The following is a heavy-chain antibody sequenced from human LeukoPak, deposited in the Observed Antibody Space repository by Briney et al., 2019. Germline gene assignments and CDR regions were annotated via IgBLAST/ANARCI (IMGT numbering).Heavy chain of an antibody. Sequence: TSETLSLTCAVSGYSISSGYYWGWIRQPPGKGLEWIGSIYHSGSTYYNPSLKSRVTISVDTSKDQFSLKLSSVTAADTAVYYCARNRTTIFGVVHINNWFDPWGQGTLVTVSS. CDR3: ARNRTTIFGVVHINNWFDP. V-gene: IGHV4-38-2*01. D-gene: IGHD3-3*01. CDR2: IYHSGST. J-gene: IGHJ5*02. CDR1: GYSISSGYY.